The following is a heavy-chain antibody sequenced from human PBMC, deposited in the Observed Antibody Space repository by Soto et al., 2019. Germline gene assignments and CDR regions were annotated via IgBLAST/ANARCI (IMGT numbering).Heavy chain of an antibody. CDR1: GFTFSNYA. J-gene: IGHJ4*02. CDR3: FTDRQFRPAY. Sequence: GGSLRLSCAASGFTFSNYAMSWVRQAPGKGLEWVSGISGSGGTTYYADSVKGRFTISRDNSKNTLYLQVNSLRAEDTAVYYCFTDRQFRPAYWGQGTLVTVS. D-gene: IGHD3-22*01. CDR2: ISGSGGTT. V-gene: IGHV3-23*01.